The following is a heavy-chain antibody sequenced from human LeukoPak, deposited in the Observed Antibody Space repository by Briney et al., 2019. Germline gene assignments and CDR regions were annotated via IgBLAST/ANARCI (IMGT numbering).Heavy chain of an antibody. CDR2: FGIAGDT. CDR3: VRTNGGTYYDY. D-gene: IGHD1-26*01. V-gene: IGHV3-13*01. CDR1: GFIITDYD. J-gene: IGHJ4*02. Sequence: GGSLRLSCAASGFIITDYDLHWVRQPPGKGLEWVSVFGIAGDTYYADSVKGRFTISRDVAKNSLYLQMNNLRAGDTAVYYCVRTNGGTYYDYWGKGTLVTVSS.